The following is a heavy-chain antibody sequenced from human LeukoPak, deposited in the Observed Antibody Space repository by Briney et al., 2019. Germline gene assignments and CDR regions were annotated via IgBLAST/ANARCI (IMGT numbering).Heavy chain of an antibody. J-gene: IGHJ5*02. CDR1: GFTFSSYA. CDR3: AKDRRITIFGVVNWFDP. Sequence: GGSLRLSCAASGFTFSSYAMSWVRQAPGKGLEWVSAISGSGGSTYYADSVKGRFTISGDNSKNTLYLQMNSLRAEDTAVYYCAKDRRITIFGVVNWFDPWGQGTLVTVSS. V-gene: IGHV3-23*01. D-gene: IGHD3-3*01. CDR2: ISGSGGST.